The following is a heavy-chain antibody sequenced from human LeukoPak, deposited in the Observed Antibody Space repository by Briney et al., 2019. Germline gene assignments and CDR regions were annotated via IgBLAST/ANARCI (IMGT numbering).Heavy chain of an antibody. CDR3: ARDPQPTYCSSTSCYPHDWYFDL. V-gene: IGHV1-46*01. J-gene: IGHJ2*01. Sequence: ASVKVSCKASGYTFTSYYMHWVRQAPGQGLEWMGIINPSGGSTSYAQKLQGRVTMTTDTSTGTAYMELRSLRSDDTAVYYCARDPQPTYCSSTSCYPHDWYFDLWGRGTLVTVSS. CDR1: GYTFTSYY. CDR2: INPSGGST. D-gene: IGHD2-2*01.